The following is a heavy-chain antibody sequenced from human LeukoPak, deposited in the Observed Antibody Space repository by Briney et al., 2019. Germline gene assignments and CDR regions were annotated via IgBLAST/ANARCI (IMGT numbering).Heavy chain of an antibody. D-gene: IGHD3-10*01. CDR3: ARGGILWFGDQRYNWFDP. J-gene: IGHJ5*02. Sequence: SETLSLTCTVSGGSISSGGYYWSWIRQFPGKGLNWIGYIHYTGATYYTPSLRSRLIISIDRSKNQFSLKLSSVTAADTAVYYCARGGILWFGDQRYNWFDPWGQGTLVTVSS. CDR1: GGSISSGGYY. V-gene: IGHV4-31*03. CDR2: IHYTGAT.